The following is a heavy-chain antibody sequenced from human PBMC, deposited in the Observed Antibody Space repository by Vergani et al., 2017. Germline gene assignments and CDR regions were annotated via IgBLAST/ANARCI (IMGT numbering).Heavy chain of an antibody. CDR2: IHYSGNT. CDR3: ARRGDSGYDNAFDI. D-gene: IGHD5-12*01. CDR1: GGSISSGDYY. Sequence: QVQLQESGPGLVKPSQTLSLTCTVSGGSISSGDYYWSWVRQPPGKGLEWIGYIHYSGNTYYNPSLKSRVTISVDTSKNKFSLKLLSVTAADTAVYYCARRGDSGYDNAFDIWGQGTMVTVSS. V-gene: IGHV4-30-4*01. J-gene: IGHJ3*02.